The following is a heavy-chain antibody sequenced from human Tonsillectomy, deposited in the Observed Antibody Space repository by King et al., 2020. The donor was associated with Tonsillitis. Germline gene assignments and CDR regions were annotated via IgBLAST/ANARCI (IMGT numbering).Heavy chain of an antibody. D-gene: IGHD6-13*01. Sequence: VQLVESGGGLVQPGGSLRLSCAASGFTFSSYAMNWVRLAPGKGLEWVSAISGGGDSTYDADSVKGRFTISRDNSKNTLYLQMNSLRAEDTAVYYCAKENTATSGPDYFDYWGQGTLVTVSS. V-gene: IGHV3-23*04. CDR2: ISGGGDST. J-gene: IGHJ4*02. CDR1: GFTFSSYA. CDR3: AKENTATSGPDYFDY.